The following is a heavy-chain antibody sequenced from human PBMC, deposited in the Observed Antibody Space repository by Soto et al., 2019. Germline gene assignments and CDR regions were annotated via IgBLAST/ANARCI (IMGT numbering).Heavy chain of an antibody. CDR2: IYYSGST. CDR1: GGSISSSSYY. CDR3: ATSYGNAWYTY. V-gene: IGHV4-39*06. D-gene: IGHD6-13*01. J-gene: IGHJ4*02. Sequence: SETLSLTCTVSGGSISSSSYYWGWIRQPPGKGLEWIGSIYYSGSTYYNPSLKSRLTISVDRSKNQFTLQLTSVTVADTAVYYCATSYGNAWYTYWGQGTQVTVSS.